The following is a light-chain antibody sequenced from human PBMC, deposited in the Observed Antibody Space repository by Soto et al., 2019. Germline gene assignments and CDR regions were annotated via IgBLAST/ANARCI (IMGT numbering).Light chain of an antibody. CDR1: QSVSSNF. V-gene: IGKV3-20*01. CDR2: GAS. J-gene: IGKJ5*01. CDR3: QHYGSAPST. Sequence: EIVLTQSPGTLSLSPGEGATLSCRASQSVSSNFLAWYQQKPGQAPRLLIYGASSRATGIPDRFSGSGSGTDFPLTISRLEPEDLAVYYCQHYGSAPSTFGQGTRLEIK.